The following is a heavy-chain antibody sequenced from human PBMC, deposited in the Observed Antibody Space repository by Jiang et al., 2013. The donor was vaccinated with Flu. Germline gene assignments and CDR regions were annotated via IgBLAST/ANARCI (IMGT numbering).Heavy chain of an antibody. CDR1: GFSFISYG. CDR3: ASGGGYGDFQTRFEACEY. CDR2: IGYDGSNK. J-gene: IGHJ4*02. D-gene: IGHD4-17*01. Sequence: RSLRLSCAASGFSFISYGMHWVRQAPGKGLEWVAVIGYDGSNKYYADSMKGRFTISRDNSKNTLYLQMNSLRAEDTAVYYCASGGGYGDFQTRFEACEYWGQGTLVTVSS. V-gene: IGHV3-33*01.